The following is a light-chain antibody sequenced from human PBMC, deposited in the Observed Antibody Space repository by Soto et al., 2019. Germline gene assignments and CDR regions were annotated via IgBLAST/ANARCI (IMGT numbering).Light chain of an antibody. J-gene: IGKJ4*01. CDR2: GAC. CDR3: QQRDDWVS. Sequence: ETVLPQSPATLSLSQGDTATLSCRASQSVRSNFAWYQQKPGQAPRVRIYGACTRATGIPARFSGSGSGTDISLTISSLEPEDFAVYYGQQRDDWVSFGGGTKVEIK. V-gene: IGKV3-11*01. CDR1: QSVRSN.